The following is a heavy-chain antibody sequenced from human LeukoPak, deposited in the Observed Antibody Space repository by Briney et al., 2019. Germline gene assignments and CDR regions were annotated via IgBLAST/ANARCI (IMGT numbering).Heavy chain of an antibody. CDR3: ARDTYDILTGYYKWAFDI. D-gene: IGHD3-9*01. CDR1: GFTFSSYT. J-gene: IGHJ3*02. CDR2: ISSSSSYI. V-gene: IGHV3-21*06. Sequence: PGGSLRLSCAASGFTFSSYTMNWVRQAPGKGLEWVSSISSSSSYIYYDASVTGRFTISRANATNSLNLQMNSLRAEDTAVYSCARDTYDILTGYYKWAFDIWGQGTMVTVSS.